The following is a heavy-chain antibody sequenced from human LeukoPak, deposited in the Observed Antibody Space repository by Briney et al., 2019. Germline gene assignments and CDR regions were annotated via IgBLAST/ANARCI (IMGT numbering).Heavy chain of an antibody. CDR2: IIPIFGTA. V-gene: IGHV1-69*05. D-gene: IGHD3-3*01. CDR1: GGTFSSYA. J-gene: IGHJ5*02. Sequence: SAKVSCKASGGTFSSYAISWVRQAPGQGLEWMGRIIPIFGTANYAQKFQGRVTITTDESTSTAYMELSSLRSEDTAVYYCARDGCVMLEWCNWFDPWGQGTLVTLSS. CDR3: ARDGCVMLEWCNWFDP.